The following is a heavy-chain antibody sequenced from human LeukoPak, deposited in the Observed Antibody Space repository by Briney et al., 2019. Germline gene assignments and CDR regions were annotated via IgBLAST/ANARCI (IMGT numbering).Heavy chain of an antibody. V-gene: IGHV3-21*01. CDR2: ISSSSSYI. D-gene: IGHD3-16*02. Sequence: GGSLRLSCAASGFTFSSYSMNWVRQAPGKGLEWVSSISSSSSYIYYADSVKGRFTISRDNAKNSLYLQMNSLRAEDTAVYYCAKDSLTRLGELSFREYYFDYWGQGTLVTVSS. CDR3: AKDSLTRLGELSFREYYFDY. J-gene: IGHJ4*02. CDR1: GFTFSSYS.